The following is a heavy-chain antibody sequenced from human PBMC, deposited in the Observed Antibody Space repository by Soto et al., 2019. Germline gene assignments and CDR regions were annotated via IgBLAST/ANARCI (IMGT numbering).Heavy chain of an antibody. V-gene: IGHV4-39*01. Sequence: XTLSLPSSVSGGPRSTSAYYWGWVRQSPGKGLDWIGSMTYGGGNAYYKPSLKSRVTISVDTAKNQFSLTLSSVTAADTAVYYCVSSSQGVCYDWGQGSVGTVSS. D-gene: IGHD2-21*02. CDR3: VSSSQGVCYD. J-gene: IGHJ4*02. CDR1: GGPRSTSAYY. CDR2: MTYGGGNA.